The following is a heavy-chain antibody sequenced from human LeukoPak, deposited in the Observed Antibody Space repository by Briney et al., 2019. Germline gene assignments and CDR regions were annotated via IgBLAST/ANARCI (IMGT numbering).Heavy chain of an antibody. Sequence: ASVKVSCKASGYTFTAYYMYWVRQAPGQGLEWLGWVNPNSGGTNYAQKFQGRVTMTRDTSITTAYMELSRLSSDDTAVYYCASSVSSRWAIIDYWGQGTLVTVSS. D-gene: IGHD6-13*01. J-gene: IGHJ4*02. CDR2: VNPNSGGT. CDR1: GYTFTAYY. CDR3: ASSVSSRWAIIDY. V-gene: IGHV1-2*02.